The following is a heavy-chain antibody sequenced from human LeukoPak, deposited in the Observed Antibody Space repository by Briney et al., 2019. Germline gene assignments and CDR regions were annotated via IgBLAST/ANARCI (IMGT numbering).Heavy chain of an antibody. CDR2: IYYSGST. J-gene: IGHJ4*02. V-gene: IGHV4-39*07. CDR1: GGSISSSSYY. CDR3: ARDFNYYGSGSYPKVRPPFDY. D-gene: IGHD3-10*01. Sequence: PSETLSLTCTVSGGSISSSSYYWSWIRQPPGKGLEWIGYIYYSGSTYYNPSLKSRVTISVDTSKNQFSLKLSSVTAADTAVYYCARDFNYYGSGSYPKVRPPFDYWGQGTLVTVSS.